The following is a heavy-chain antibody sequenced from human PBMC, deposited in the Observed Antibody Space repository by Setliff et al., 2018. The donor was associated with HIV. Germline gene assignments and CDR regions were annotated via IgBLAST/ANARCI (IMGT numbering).Heavy chain of an antibody. CDR3: ARGLGVGATGWFDP. CDR1: GYSFSNYW. CDR2: TYPGDSDT. V-gene: IGHV5-51*01. J-gene: IGHJ5*02. D-gene: IGHD1-26*01. Sequence: PGESLKISCKGSGYSFSNYWIGWVRQMPGKGLEWMGITYPGDSDTRYSPSFQVQVTISADKSISTAYLHWSSLEASDTAMYYCARGLGVGATGWFDPWGQGTLVTVSS.